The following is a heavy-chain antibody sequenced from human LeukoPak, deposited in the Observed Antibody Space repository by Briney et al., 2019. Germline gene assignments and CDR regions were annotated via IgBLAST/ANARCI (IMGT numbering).Heavy chain of an antibody. Sequence: GGSLRLSCAASGFTFSSYGMHWVRQAPGKGLEWVAFIQYDEYDIFYADSVKGRFTVSRDNSKNTLYLQMNSLRVEDTAVHYCVKEIQLEPFDYWGQGTLVTVSS. CDR3: VKEIQLEPFDY. D-gene: IGHD1-1*01. CDR2: IQYDEYDI. J-gene: IGHJ4*02. CDR1: GFTFSSYG. V-gene: IGHV3-30*02.